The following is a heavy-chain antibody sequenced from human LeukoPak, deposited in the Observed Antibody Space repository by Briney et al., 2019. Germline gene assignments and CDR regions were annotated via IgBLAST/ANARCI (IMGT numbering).Heavy chain of an antibody. CDR1: GGSISSSSYY. Sequence: SETLSLTCTVSGGSISSSSYYWGWIRQPPGKGLEWIGSIYYSGSTYYNPSLKSRVTISVDTSKNQFSLKLSSVTAADTAVYYCASGGRLRSLDVWGKGTTVTVSS. CDR2: IYYSGST. CDR3: ASGGRLRSLDV. V-gene: IGHV4-39*07. J-gene: IGHJ6*04.